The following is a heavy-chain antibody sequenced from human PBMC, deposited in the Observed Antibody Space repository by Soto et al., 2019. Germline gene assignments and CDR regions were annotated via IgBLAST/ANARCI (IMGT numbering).Heavy chain of an antibody. Sequence: EVQLLESGGGLVQPGGSLRLSCAASRFIFSSYAMKWVRQAPGKGLEWVSLIGESGTPTYYADSVKGRFTISRDNSGNTLFLEMYSLRAEDTAVYYCARYIPGVRYYGMDVWGQGTTVTVSS. D-gene: IGHD2-2*01. V-gene: IGHV3-23*01. CDR3: ARYIPGVRYYGMDV. CDR2: IGESGTPT. J-gene: IGHJ6*02. CDR1: RFIFSSYA.